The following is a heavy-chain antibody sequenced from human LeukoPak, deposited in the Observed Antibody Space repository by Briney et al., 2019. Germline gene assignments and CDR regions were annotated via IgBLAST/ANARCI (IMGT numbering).Heavy chain of an antibody. V-gene: IGHV1-2*02. Sequence: VASVKVSCKASGYTFTGYYMHWVRQAPGQGLERMGWINPNSGGTNYAQKFQGRVTMTRDTSISTAYMELSRLRSDDTAVYYCATLIVVVPAAIEYFQHWGQGTLVTVSS. CDR1: GYTFTGYY. D-gene: IGHD2-2*02. CDR2: INPNSGGT. CDR3: ATLIVVVPAAIEYFQH. J-gene: IGHJ1*01.